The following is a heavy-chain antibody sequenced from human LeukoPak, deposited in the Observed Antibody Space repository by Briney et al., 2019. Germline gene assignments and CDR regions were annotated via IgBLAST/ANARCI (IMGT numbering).Heavy chain of an antibody. Sequence: GGSLRLSCAASGFTFSSYSMNWVRQAPGKGLEWVSYISSSSSTIYYADSVKGRFTISRDNAKNSLYLQMNSLRAEDTAVYYCASHYDSSGHDYYYYYGMDVWGQGTTVTVSS. J-gene: IGHJ6*02. V-gene: IGHV3-48*04. CDR1: GFTFSSYS. CDR3: ASHYDSSGHDYYYYYGMDV. CDR2: ISSSSSTI. D-gene: IGHD3-22*01.